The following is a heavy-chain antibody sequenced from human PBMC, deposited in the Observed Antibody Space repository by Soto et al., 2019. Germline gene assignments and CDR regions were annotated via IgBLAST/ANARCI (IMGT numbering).Heavy chain of an antibody. Sequence: QVRLVQSGTEVKKPGASMKLSCKASGYSFTSYAIHWVRRAPGQRLEWMGWIFAGNGDTEYSPKFQARVTITRDTSATTTYIQLTSLRSEDTAVYYCARNVPHSGYYNHWGPGTLVTVSS. J-gene: IGHJ5*02. CDR1: GYSFTSYA. CDR3: ARNVPHSGYYNH. V-gene: IGHV1-3*01. CDR2: IFAGNGDT. D-gene: IGHD3-9*01.